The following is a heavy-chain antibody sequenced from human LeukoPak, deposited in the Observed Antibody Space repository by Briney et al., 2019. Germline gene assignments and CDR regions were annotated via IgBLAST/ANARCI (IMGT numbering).Heavy chain of an antibody. J-gene: IGHJ6*03. D-gene: IGHD6-13*01. CDR2: IYSGGST. Sequence: GGSLRLSCAASGFTVSSNYMSWVRQAPGKGLEWVSVIYSGGSTYYADSVKGRFTISRDNSKNTLYLQMNSLRAEDTAVYYCARVNSWGYYYYMDVWGKGTTVTVSS. V-gene: IGHV3-53*01. CDR3: ARVNSWGYYYYMDV. CDR1: GFTVSSNY.